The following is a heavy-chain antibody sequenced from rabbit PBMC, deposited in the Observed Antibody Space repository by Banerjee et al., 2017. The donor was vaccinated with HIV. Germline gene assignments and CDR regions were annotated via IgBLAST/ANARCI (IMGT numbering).Heavy chain of an antibody. CDR1: GFSFSISYD. CDR3: ARGRTRVNL. J-gene: IGHJ3*01. CDR2: VWTGSDST. V-gene: IGHV1S45*01. Sequence: QEQLVESGGDLVQPEGSLTLTCTVSGFSFSISYDMCWVRQAPGKGLEWIGCVWTGSDSTWYASWAKGRFTISKPSSTTVTLQMTSLTAADTATYFCARGRTRVNLWGPGTLVTVS.